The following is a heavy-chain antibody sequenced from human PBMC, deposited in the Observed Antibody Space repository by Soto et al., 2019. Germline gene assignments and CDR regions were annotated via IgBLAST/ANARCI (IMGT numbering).Heavy chain of an antibody. D-gene: IGHD3-16*02. CDR2: IDSSSGYM. CDR3: ARDPVNLSSGLDX. V-gene: IGHV3-21*01. CDR1: GFTFNTYA. J-gene: IGHJ6*02. Sequence: WGSLRLSCVGSGFTFNTYAMNWVRQAPGKGLEWVSAIDSSSGYMYYADPAKGRFTIPRDNAKNSLYLQMNSLRAEDTAVYYCARDPVNLSSGLDXWSQGTTVTVS.